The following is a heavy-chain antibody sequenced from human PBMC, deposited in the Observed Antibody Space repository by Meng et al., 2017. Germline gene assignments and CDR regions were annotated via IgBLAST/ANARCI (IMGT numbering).Heavy chain of an antibody. CDR1: AYTISAAY. CDR2: IIPRSSDA. Sequence: QVQFVESGAEVKTPAASLNLSCQAAAYTISAAYIHWVRQAPGQGLEWMGRIIPRSSDANSAQKFQGRVTLTWDTSINTAYMELSSLRSDDTAIYYCARDGGNYDFDYWGQGTLVTVSS. CDR3: ARDGGNYDFDY. J-gene: IGHJ4*02. V-gene: IGHV1-2*06. D-gene: IGHD1-7*01.